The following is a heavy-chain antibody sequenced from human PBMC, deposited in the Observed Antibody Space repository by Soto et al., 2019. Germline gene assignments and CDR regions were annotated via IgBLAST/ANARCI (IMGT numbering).Heavy chain of an antibody. D-gene: IGHD4-17*01. Sequence: TSETLSLTCAVYGGSFSGYYWSWIRQPPGKGLEWIGEINHSGSTNYNPSLKSRVTISVDTSKNQFSLKLSSVTAADTAVYYCARGFLTTVNPNYWGQGTLVTVSS. CDR1: GGSFSGYY. CDR3: ARGFLTTVNPNY. CDR2: INHSGST. J-gene: IGHJ4*02. V-gene: IGHV4-34*01.